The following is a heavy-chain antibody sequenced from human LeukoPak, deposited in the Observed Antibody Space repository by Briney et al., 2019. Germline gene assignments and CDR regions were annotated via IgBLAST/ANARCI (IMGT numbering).Heavy chain of an antibody. V-gene: IGHV3-74*01. CDR3: ASRGVVTGAFDI. Sequence: GGSLRLSCAASGFTLSNYGMHWVRQAPGKGLVWASRIKSDGSSTTYADSVKGRFTISRDNAKNTLYLQMNSLRAEDTAVYYCASRGVVTGAFDIWGQGTMVTVSS. CDR2: IKSDGSST. J-gene: IGHJ3*02. CDR1: GFTLSNYG. D-gene: IGHD4-23*01.